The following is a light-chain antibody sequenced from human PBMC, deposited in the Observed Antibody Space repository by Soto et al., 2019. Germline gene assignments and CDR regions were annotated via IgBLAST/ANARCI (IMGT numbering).Light chain of an antibody. CDR3: QQYKTYSRT. V-gene: IGKV1-5*03. J-gene: IGKJ1*01. Sequence: DIQMTQSPSTLSASVGDRVTITCRASQNINTWLAWYQQKPGEAPKLLIYEGSTLERGVPSMFSGSGSGTEFALTISILQPDDFATFYCQQYKTYSRTFGQGTKVEVK. CDR2: EGS. CDR1: QNINTW.